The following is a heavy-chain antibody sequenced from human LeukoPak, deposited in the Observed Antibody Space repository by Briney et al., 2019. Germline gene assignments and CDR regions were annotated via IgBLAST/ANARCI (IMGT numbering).Heavy chain of an antibody. Sequence: GGSLRLSCAASGFIFSSYSINWVRQAPGKGLEWVANIKQDGSEKYYVDSVKGRFTISRDNAKNSLYLQMNSLRAEDTAVYYCARAGHYYGSGSYSHWGQGTLVTVSS. D-gene: IGHD3-10*01. CDR2: IKQDGSEK. V-gene: IGHV3-7*01. CDR1: GFIFSSYS. CDR3: ARAGHYYGSGSYSH. J-gene: IGHJ4*02.